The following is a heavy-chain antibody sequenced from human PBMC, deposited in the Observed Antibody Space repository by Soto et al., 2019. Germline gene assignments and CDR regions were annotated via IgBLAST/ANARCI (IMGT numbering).Heavy chain of an antibody. Sequence: QRHLVESGGGVVQPGRSLRLSCAASGFTFSSYGMHWIRQAPGKGLEWVAVISHHGAFKDYADSVKGRFTISRDNSENTLFLEMNSLGPSDTAVYYCAKDYGPKAPYPYSNTHTDFWGQGTRVTVSS. CDR2: ISHHGAFK. V-gene: IGHV3-30*18. D-gene: IGHD6-13*01. J-gene: IGHJ4*02. CDR1: GFTFSSYG. CDR3: AKDYGPKAPYPYSNTHTDF.